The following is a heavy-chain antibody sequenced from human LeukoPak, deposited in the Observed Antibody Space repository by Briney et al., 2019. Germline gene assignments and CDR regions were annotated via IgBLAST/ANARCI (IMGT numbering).Heavy chain of an antibody. CDR2: IYYSGST. J-gene: IGHJ2*01. CDR1: GGSISTYY. Sequence: AETESLTCTVSGGSISTYYWSWIRQPPGKGLEWIGYIYYSGSTNYHHALWSRVTISVDTSKNQFFLKLSSVAAADTAVYYCARGSSSWPYWYFDLWGRGTLDTVSS. CDR3: ARGSSSWPYWYFDL. V-gene: IGHV4-59*01. D-gene: IGHD6-13*01.